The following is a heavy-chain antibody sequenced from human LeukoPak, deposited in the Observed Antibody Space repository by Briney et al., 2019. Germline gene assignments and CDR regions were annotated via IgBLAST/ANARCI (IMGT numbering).Heavy chain of an antibody. CDR1: GFTFSSYG. J-gene: IGHJ4*02. V-gene: IGHV3-7*01. Sequence: GGSLRLSCVVSGFTFSSYGMHWVRQAPGKGLEWVANINQDGSARYSVDSVKGRFTISRDNAKNSLYLQMNSLRAEDTAVYYCASKQGDYWGQGTLVTVSS. CDR2: INQDGSAR. CDR3: ASKQGDY.